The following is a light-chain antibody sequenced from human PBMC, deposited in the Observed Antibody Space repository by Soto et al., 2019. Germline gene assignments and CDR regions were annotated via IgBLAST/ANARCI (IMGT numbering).Light chain of an antibody. CDR1: QSVSSSY. CDR2: GAS. V-gene: IGKV3-20*01. CDR3: QHYGSPTLT. J-gene: IGKJ3*01. Sequence: EIVLTQSPGTLSLSPGERATLSCRASQSVSSSYLAWYQQKPGQAPRLLIYGASSRATGIPDRFSGSGSGANLTLTIRRLAPEDFAVYYCQHYGSPTLTFGPGDKVDIK.